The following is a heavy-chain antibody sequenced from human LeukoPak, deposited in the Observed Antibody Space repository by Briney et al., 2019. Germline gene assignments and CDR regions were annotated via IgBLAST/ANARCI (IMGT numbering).Heavy chain of an antibody. J-gene: IGHJ4*02. Sequence: PGGSLRLSCAASGFTFSSYAMHWVRQAPGKGLEWVAVISYDGSNKYYADSVKGRFTISRDNSKNTLYLQMNSLRAEDTAVYYCARVSSTSTSWYFDYWGQGTLVTVSS. CDR1: GFTFSSYA. V-gene: IGHV3-30*04. CDR3: ARVSSTSTSWYFDY. D-gene: IGHD2-2*01. CDR2: ISYDGSNK.